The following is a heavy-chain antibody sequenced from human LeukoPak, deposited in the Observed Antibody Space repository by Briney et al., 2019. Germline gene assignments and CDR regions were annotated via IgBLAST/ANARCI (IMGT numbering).Heavy chain of an antibody. CDR1: GFTVSSNY. V-gene: IGHV3-66*01. J-gene: IGHJ6*03. CDR2: IYSGGST. CDR3: ARNERGVIAPEYYYYYYYMDV. Sequence: PGESLRLSCAASGFTVSSNYMSWVRQAPGKGLEWVSVIYSGGSTYYADSVKGRFTISRDNSKNTLYLQMNSLRAEDTAVYYCARNERGVIAPEYYYYYYYMDVWGKGTTVTISS. D-gene: IGHD3-16*02.